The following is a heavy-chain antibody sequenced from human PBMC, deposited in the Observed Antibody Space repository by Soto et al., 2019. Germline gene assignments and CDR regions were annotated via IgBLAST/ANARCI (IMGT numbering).Heavy chain of an antibody. CDR2: IWYDGSSE. J-gene: IGHJ3*02. V-gene: IGHV3-33*01. Sequence: VGSLRLSCASSVFTFSNYGVHCVRHAPGKWLEWVAVIWYDGSSEYYTESVKGRFTISRDNSKNTLYLQMNSLRAEDTAVYYCARVPGSGTYYDNRIANDAFDIWGQGTMVSVSS. CDR1: VFTFSNYG. CDR3: ARVPGSGTYYDNRIANDAFDI. D-gene: IGHD3-10*01.